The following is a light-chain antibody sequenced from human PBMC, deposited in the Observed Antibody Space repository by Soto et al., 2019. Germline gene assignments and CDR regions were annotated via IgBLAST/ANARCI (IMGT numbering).Light chain of an antibody. CDR2: GAN. J-gene: IGKJ2*01. CDR3: QHYGTSSST. V-gene: IGKV3-20*01. Sequence: EMVLTQSPGTLSLSPGEGATLSCRASQSIRDRYLAWSQQRPGQAPRLLIHGANSRASGIPDRFSGGGSGTDFTLTISTVEPDDFAVYYCQHYGTSSSTFGQGTKLEIK. CDR1: QSIRDRY.